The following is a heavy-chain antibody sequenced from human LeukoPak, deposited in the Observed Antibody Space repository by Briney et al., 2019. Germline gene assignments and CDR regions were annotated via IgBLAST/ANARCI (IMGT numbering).Heavy chain of an antibody. J-gene: IGHJ5*02. CDR2: ISSSSSTI. CDR1: GFTFSSYS. CDR3: AREGSSWLNWFDP. D-gene: IGHD6-13*01. V-gene: IGHV3-48*01. Sequence: GGSLRLSCAASGFTFSSYSMNWVRQAPGKGLEWVSYISSSSSTIYYAGSVKGRFTISRDNAKNSLYLQMNSLRAEDTAVYYCAREGSSWLNWFDPWGQGTLVTVSS.